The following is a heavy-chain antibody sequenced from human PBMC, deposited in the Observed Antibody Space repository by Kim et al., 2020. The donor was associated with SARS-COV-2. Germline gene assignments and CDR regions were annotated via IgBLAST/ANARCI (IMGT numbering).Heavy chain of an antibody. J-gene: IGHJ6*02. Sequence: TPSPKARATIHVDTSKNQFAPKLSSVTAADTAVYYCARLETHYYYGMDVWGQGTTVTVSS. V-gene: IGHV4-4*08. CDR3: ARLETHYYYGMDV.